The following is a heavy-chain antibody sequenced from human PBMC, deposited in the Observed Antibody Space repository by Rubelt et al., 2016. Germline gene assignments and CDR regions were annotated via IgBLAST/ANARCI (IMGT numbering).Heavy chain of an antibody. Sequence: GSLRLSCAASGFTFSSYWMSWVRQAPGKGLEWVANIKQDGSEKYYVDSVKGRFTISRDNAKNSLYLQMNSLRAEDTAVYYCARDPWAYSYGYKGFDYWGQGTLVTVSS. CDR1: GFTFSSYW. CDR2: IKQDGSEK. V-gene: IGHV3-7*01. CDR3: ARDPWAYSYGYKGFDY. D-gene: IGHD5-18*01. J-gene: IGHJ4*02.